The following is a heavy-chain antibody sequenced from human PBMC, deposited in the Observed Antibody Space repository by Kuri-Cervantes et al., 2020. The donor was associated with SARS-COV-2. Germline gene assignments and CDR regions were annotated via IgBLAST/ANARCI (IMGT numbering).Heavy chain of an antibody. CDR1: GFTVNSSY. CDR3: ARGRGPGDFWSGLNWFDP. J-gene: IGHJ5*02. V-gene: IGHV3-53*01. CDR2: IYSSGST. D-gene: IGHD3-3*01. Sequence: GGSLRLACAASGFTVNSSYMSWVRQAPGKGLEWVSVIYSSGSTNYADSVKGRFTISRDNFKNTLYLQMSSLRAEDTAVYYCARGRGPGDFWSGLNWFDPWGQGTLVTVSS.